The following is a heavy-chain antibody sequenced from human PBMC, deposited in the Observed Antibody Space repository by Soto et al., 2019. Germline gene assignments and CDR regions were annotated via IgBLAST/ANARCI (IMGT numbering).Heavy chain of an antibody. Sequence: LRLSCAASGFTFSSYGMHWVRQAPGKGLEWVAVIWYDGSNKYYADSVKGRFTISRDNSKNTLYLQMNSLRAEDTAVYYCARNGSAGRTDVWGQGTTVTVSS. D-gene: IGHD3-10*01. CDR1: GFTFSSYG. CDR3: ARNGSAGRTDV. J-gene: IGHJ6*02. CDR2: IWYDGSNK. V-gene: IGHV3-33*01.